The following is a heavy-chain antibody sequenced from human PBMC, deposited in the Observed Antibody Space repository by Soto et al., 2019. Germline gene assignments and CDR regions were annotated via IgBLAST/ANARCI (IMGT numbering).Heavy chain of an antibody. CDR1: GASISSYD. CDR2: VYYSGST. V-gene: IGHV4-59*08. D-gene: IGHD1-1*01. CDR3: ASLLGTATTFLS. J-gene: IGHJ5*02. Sequence: SETLSLTCTVSGASISSYDGSWIRQPPGKGLEWIGYVYYSGSTNYNPSLKSRVTISVDTSKNSVFLQMNSLRADDTAVYYCASLLGTATTFLSWGQGTLVTVS.